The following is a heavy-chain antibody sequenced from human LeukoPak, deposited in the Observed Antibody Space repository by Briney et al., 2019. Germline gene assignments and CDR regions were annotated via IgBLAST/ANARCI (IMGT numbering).Heavy chain of an antibody. D-gene: IGHD6-19*01. Sequence: GSSLKISWNGSGNSITSDWSAWLRQMPRKGLERRGIFKPGHSDTRYRPSFQGQVTISADKSITTAYLQWSRLEAPDTAMYFCARSRTAGPGTSDYWGQGTLVTVSS. CDR1: GNSITSDW. CDR2: FKPGHSDT. J-gene: IGHJ4*02. CDR3: ARSRTAGPGTSDY. V-gene: IGHV5-51*01.